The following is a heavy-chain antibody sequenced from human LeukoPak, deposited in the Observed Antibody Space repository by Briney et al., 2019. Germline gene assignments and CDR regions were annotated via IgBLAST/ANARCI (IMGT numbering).Heavy chain of an antibody. V-gene: IGHV3-21*01. CDR2: IGGTSSSL. CDR1: GFTFSIYS. CDR3: VRDDDRPDNGLDY. D-gene: IGHD3-22*01. J-gene: IGHJ4*02. Sequence: GGSLRLSCAASGFTFSIYSMNWVRQAPGKGLEWVSSIGGTSSSLYYAESVKGRFTISRDNARNSLYLQMNSLRAEDTAVYYCVRDDDRPDNGLDYWGQGTLVTVSS.